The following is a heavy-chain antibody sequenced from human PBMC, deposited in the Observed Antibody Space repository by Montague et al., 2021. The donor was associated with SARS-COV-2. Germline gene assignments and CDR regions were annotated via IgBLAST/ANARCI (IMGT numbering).Heavy chain of an antibody. CDR1: SGSFSDYY. CDR3: ARGQVTISGVLIFIPAAGHLDV. V-gene: IGHV4-34*01. J-gene: IGHJ3*01. D-gene: IGHD3-3*01. Sequence: SGTLSLTCAVYSGSFSDYYWTWIRQSPGKGLEWIGEINHTGSATYNPSLKGRATLPRDTSKNQFSLKLQSVTPADTAVYYCARGQVTISGVLIFIPAAGHLDVWGQGTSVTVSS. CDR2: INHTGSA.